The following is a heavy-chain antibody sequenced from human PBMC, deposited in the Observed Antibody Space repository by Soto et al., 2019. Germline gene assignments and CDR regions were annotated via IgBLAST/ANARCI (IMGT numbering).Heavy chain of an antibody. CDR2: ISAYNGNT. V-gene: IGHV1-18*01. J-gene: IGHJ5*02. D-gene: IGHD2-2*01. Sequence: ASVKVSCKASGYTFTSYGISWVRQAPGQGLEWMGWISAYNGNTNYAQKLQGRVTMTTDTSTSTAYMELRSLRSDDTAVYYCAVCQMLDSCFDPWGRGPLVTLSS. CDR3: AVCQMLDSCFDP. CDR1: GYTFTSYG.